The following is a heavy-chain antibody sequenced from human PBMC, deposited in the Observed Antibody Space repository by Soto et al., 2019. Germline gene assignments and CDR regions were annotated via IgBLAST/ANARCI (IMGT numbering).Heavy chain of an antibody. CDR2: ISSSSSYI. J-gene: IGHJ6*02. CDR1: GFTFSSYN. CDR3: ARDGLSDYYGMDV. D-gene: IGHD3-10*01. Sequence: EVQLVESGGGLVQPAGSLRLSCAASGFTFSSYNMKWVRQAPGKGLEWVSSISSSSSYIYYADSVKGRVTVSRDNARKSLFLQMNGLRAEDTAVYYCARDGLSDYYGMDVWGQGATVTVSS. V-gene: IGHV3-21*01.